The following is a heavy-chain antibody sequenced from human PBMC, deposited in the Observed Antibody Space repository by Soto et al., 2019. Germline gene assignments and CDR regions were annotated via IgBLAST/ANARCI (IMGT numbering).Heavy chain of an antibody. D-gene: IGHD3-9*01. CDR1: GDSLSSGGHY. CDR3: ARVDHRGYFAILTDY. J-gene: IGHJ4*02. V-gene: IGHV4-31*03. CDR2: IYDSVNT. Sequence: KPSETLSLTCTVSGDSLSSGGHYWSWIRQHPGKGLEWIGHIYDSVNTYYSPSLRSRVTISADMSKNQFSLNLRSVTAADTAVYYCARVDHRGYFAILTDYWGQGTLFTVSS.